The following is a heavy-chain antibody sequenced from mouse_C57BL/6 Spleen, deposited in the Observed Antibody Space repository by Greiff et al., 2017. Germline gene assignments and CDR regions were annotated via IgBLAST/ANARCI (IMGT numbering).Heavy chain of an antibody. J-gene: IGHJ1*03. CDR2: IVPETGGT. D-gene: IGHD1-1*01. V-gene: IGHV1-15*01. CDR3: TRDNYYGSREYFDV. Sequence: VQLQQSGAELVRPGASVTLSCTASGYTFTDYEMYWVKQTPVHGLEWIGDIVPETGGTAYNQKFKGKVILTADKSSSPAYMALRSLPSEDSAVYYCTRDNYYGSREYFDVWGTGTTVTVSS. CDR1: GYTFTDYE.